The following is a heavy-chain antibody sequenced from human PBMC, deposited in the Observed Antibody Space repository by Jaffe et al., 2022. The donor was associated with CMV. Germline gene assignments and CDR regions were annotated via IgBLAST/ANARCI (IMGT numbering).Heavy chain of an antibody. Sequence: EVQLVESGGGLVQPGGSLRLSCAASGFTFSSYAMSWVRQAPGKGLEWVSAISGSGGSTYYADSVKGRFTISRDNSKNTLYLQMNSLRAEDTAVYYCAKVSQVVVAATYIWMEQGELSLDYWGQGTLVTVSS. D-gene: IGHD2-15*01. CDR2: ISGSGGST. CDR1: GFTFSSYA. CDR3: AKVSQVVVAATYIWMEQGELSLDY. V-gene: IGHV3-23*04. J-gene: IGHJ4*02.